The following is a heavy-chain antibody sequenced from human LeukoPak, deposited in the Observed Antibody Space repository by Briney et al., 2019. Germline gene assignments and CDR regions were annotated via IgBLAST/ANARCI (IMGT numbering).Heavy chain of an antibody. V-gene: IGHV4-31*03. Sequence: PSQTLSLTCTVSGGALSSGGYYRSWLRQHPGKGLEWVGHIQNSGRIYYNPSLKSGVTISVDTSKTESSLKLSSVTAADTAEYYCARDRGPKGYCSGSSCYHYFDFWGQGTLVTVSS. CDR1: GGALSSGGYY. J-gene: IGHJ4*02. D-gene: IGHD2-15*01. CDR2: IQNSGRI. CDR3: ARDRGPKGYCSGSSCYHYFDF.